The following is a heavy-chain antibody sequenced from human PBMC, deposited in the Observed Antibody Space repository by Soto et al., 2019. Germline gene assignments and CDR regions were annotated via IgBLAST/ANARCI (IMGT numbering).Heavy chain of an antibody. CDR1: GFTFSNAW. CDR2: IKSKTDGGTT. Sequence: GGSLRLSCAASGFTFSNAWMSWVRQAPGKGLEWVGRIKSKTDGGTTDYAAPVKGRFTISRDDSKNTLYLQMNSLKTEDTAVYYCTTTPLRLTGSFDYWGQGTLVTVSS. CDR3: TTTPLRLTGSFDY. J-gene: IGHJ4*02. D-gene: IGHD7-27*01. V-gene: IGHV3-15*01.